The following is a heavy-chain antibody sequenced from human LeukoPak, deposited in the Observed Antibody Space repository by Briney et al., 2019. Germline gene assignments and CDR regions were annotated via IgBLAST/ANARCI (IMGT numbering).Heavy chain of an antibody. CDR2: IWYDGSNK. CDR1: GFTFSSYG. D-gene: IGHD2-15*01. V-gene: IGHV3-33*01. CDR3: AREIYCSGGSCYPDDY. Sequence: GGSLRLSCAASGFTFSSYGMHWVRQAPGKGLEWVAVIWYDGSNKYYADSVKGRFTISRDNSKNTLYLQMNSLRAEDTAVYYCAREIYCSGGSCYPDDYWGQGTLVTVSS. J-gene: IGHJ4*02.